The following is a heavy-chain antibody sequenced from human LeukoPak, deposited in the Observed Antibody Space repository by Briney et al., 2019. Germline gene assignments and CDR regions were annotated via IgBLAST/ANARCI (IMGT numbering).Heavy chain of an antibody. CDR3: ARGGMGRRDGYNSI. D-gene: IGHD5-24*01. V-gene: IGHV4-39*07. CDR2: INHSGST. CDR1: GGSISSSTYY. Sequence: SETLSLTCTVSGGSISSSTYYWSWIRQPPGKGLEWIGEINHSGSTNYNPSLKSRVTISVDTSKNQFSLKLSSVTAADTAVYYCARGGMGRRDGYNSIWGQGTLVTVSS. J-gene: IGHJ4*02.